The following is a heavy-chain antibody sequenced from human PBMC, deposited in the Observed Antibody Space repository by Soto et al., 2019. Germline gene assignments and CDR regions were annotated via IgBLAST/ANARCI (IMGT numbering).Heavy chain of an antibody. CDR2: IKQDGSEK. CDR1: GFTFSGYW. J-gene: IGHJ4*02. V-gene: IGHV3-7*01. CDR3: ARDHNWGGGFWSGYESDYFDY. D-gene: IGHD3-3*01. Sequence: VQLVESGGGLVQPGESLRLSCAASGFTFSGYWMSWVRQAPGKGLEWVANIKQDGSEKYYVDSVKGRFTISRDNAKDSLYLQMNSTRAEDTAVYYCARDHNWGGGFWSGYESDYFDYWGQATLVTVSS.